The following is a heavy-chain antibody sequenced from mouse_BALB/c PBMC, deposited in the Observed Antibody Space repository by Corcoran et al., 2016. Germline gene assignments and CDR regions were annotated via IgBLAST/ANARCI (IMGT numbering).Heavy chain of an antibody. D-gene: IGHD1-1*01. CDR2: IDPANGNT. V-gene: IGHV14-3*02. CDR1: GFNIKDTY. CDR3: AREGVYYYGSSSHYAMDY. Sequence: EVQLQQSGAELVKPGASVKLSCTASGFNIKDTYMHWVKQRPEQGLEWIGRIDPANGNTKYDPKFQGKATITADTSSNTAYLQLSSLTSEDTAVYYCAREGVYYYGSSSHYAMDYWGQGTSVTVSS. J-gene: IGHJ4*01.